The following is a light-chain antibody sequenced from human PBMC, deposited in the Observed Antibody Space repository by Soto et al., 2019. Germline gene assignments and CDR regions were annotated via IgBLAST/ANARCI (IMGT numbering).Light chain of an antibody. CDR3: QQYTDWPRT. V-gene: IGKV3-11*01. CDR2: DAS. CDR1: QSVSKY. J-gene: IGKJ1*01. Sequence: EIVMTQSPATLSLSPGERATLSCRASQSVSKYLAWYQHKPGRAPRLLIYDASNRVTGIPARFSGSGYGTDFTLIISSLEPEDLAVYYCQQYTDWPRTFGQVTKGEIK.